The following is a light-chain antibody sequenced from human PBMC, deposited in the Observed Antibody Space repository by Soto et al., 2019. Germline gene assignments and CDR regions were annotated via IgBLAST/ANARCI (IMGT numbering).Light chain of an antibody. CDR2: DVS. Sequence: QSALTQPASVSGSPGQSITISCTGTSSDVGGYNYVSWYQQHPGKAPKLMIYDVSSRPSGVSNRFSGSKSGNTASLTISGLQAEDEADYYCTSYTSSSTRGVFGGGTMLTVL. J-gene: IGLJ2*01. CDR3: TSYTSSSTRGV. CDR1: SSDVGGYNY. V-gene: IGLV2-14*03.